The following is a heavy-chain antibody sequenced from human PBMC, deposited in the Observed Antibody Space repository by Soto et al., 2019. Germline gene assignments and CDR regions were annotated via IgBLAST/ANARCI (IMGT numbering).Heavy chain of an antibody. D-gene: IGHD5-18*01. CDR3: ARLGGYNYGDDAFDI. CDR2: ITAGNGNT. Sequence: GASVKVSCKASGYTFSSYAIHWVRQAPGKRLEWMGWITAGNGNTKYSQSFQARVTITRDTSATIVYMELSSLRSEDTALYYCARLGGYNYGDDAFDIWGHGTMVTVSS. J-gene: IGHJ3*02. CDR1: GYTFSSYA. V-gene: IGHV1-3*01.